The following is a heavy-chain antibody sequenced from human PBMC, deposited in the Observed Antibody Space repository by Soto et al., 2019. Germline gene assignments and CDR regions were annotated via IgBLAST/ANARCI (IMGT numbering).Heavy chain of an antibody. Sequence: QVQLQESGPGLVKPSQTLSLTCTVSGGSISSCDYYWSWLRQPPGKGLEWIGYIYYSGSTYYNPSLKSRVTISVDTSKNQFSLKLSSVTAADAAVYYCARGALGGGSYPLDYWGQGARVTVSS. CDR3: ARGALGGGSYPLDY. CDR2: IYYSGST. V-gene: IGHV4-30-4*01. D-gene: IGHD3-16*02. J-gene: IGHJ4*02. CDR1: GGSISSCDYY.